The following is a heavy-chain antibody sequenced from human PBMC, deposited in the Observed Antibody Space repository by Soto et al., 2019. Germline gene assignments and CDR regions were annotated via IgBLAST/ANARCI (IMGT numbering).Heavy chain of an antibody. CDR1: GGSFSGYY. D-gene: IGHD6-13*01. CDR2: INHSGST. Sequence: QVQLQQWGAGLLKPSETLSLTCAVYGGSFSGYYWSWIRQPPGKGLAGIGEINHSGSTNYNPSLNSRVTISVNPSKNQFSLKLSSVTSADTAVYYCARGRRGAAARSYYVDYWGQGTLVTVSS. V-gene: IGHV4-34*01. CDR3: ARGRRGAAARSYYVDY. J-gene: IGHJ4*02.